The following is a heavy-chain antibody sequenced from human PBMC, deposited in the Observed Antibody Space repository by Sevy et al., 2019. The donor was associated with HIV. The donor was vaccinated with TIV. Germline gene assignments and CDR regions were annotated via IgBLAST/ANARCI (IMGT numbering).Heavy chain of an antibody. V-gene: IGHV1-24*01. CDR3: ATMDYYYDTSGYSSGDY. D-gene: IGHD3-22*01. CDR1: GYTLSDLP. Sequence: ASVKVSCKVSGYTLSDLPMYWVRQAPGKGLEWMGGFDPEDGETIYAQKFQGRVTMTEDTSTDKAYMELSSLTSEDTAVYYCATMDYYYDTSGYSSGDYWGQGTLVTVSS. J-gene: IGHJ4*02. CDR2: FDPEDGET.